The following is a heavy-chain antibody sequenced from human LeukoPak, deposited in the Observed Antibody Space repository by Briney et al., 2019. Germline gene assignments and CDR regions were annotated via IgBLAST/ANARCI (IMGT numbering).Heavy chain of an antibody. CDR3: VRSNSGSHFNWFDP. D-gene: IGHD3-10*01. CDR1: GFTFSTYE. V-gene: IGHV3-48*03. J-gene: IGHJ5*02. CDR2: ISNSGSAI. Sequence: GGSLRLSCAASGFTFSTYEMNWVRQAPGKGLEWISYISNSGSAIYYADSVKGRFTISRGNTKNSLYLQMNNLRVEDTAVYYCVRSNSGSHFNWFDPWGRGTLVTVSS.